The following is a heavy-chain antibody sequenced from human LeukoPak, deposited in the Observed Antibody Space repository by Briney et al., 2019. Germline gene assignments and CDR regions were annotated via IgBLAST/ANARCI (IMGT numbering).Heavy chain of an antibody. CDR1: GFTFSSSW. CDR2: INEDGSHK. Sequence: GGSLRLSCAASGFTFSSSWMTWVRQAPGKGLEWVAHINEDGSHKYYVDSVTGRFSISRDNTKNSLYLRMSRLKAQDAAVYYCATWSNAWEFDYWGQGTLVSVSS. CDR3: ATWSNAWEFDY. V-gene: IGHV3-7*05. D-gene: IGHD1-26*01. J-gene: IGHJ4*02.